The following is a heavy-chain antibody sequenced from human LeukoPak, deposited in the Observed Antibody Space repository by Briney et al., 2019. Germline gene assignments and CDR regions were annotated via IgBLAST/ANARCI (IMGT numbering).Heavy chain of an antibody. J-gene: IGHJ6*03. CDR1: GGSISDYY. CDR3: ARGDFCSKSNCYLRPMDV. Sequence: SETLSLTCAVSGGSISDYYWNWIRQPPGKGLEWIGYIYYSGSTTYNPSLKSRVTMSVDTAKNQFSLKLRSVTAADTAVYFCARGDFCSKSNCYLRPMDVWGKGTTVTVSS. CDR2: IYYSGST. V-gene: IGHV4-59*01. D-gene: IGHD3-3*01.